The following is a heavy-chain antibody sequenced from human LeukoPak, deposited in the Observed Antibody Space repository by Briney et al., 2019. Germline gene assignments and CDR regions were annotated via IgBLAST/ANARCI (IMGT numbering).Heavy chain of an antibody. D-gene: IGHD5-18*01. Sequence: PGGSLRLSCAASGFTFSSYAMSWVRQAPGKGLEWVSAISGSGGSKYYADSVKGRFTISRDNSKNTLYLQMNSLRAEDTAVYYCAKGWARGIQQIYGPGIDYWGQGTLVTVSS. CDR1: GFTFSSYA. V-gene: IGHV3-23*01. CDR3: AKGWARGIQQIYGPGIDY. J-gene: IGHJ4*02. CDR2: ISGSGGSK.